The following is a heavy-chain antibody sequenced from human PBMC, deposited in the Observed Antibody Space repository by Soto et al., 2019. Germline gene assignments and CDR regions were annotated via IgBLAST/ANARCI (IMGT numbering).Heavy chain of an antibody. CDR1: GFTFSSYG. Sequence: PGGSLRLSCAASGFTFSSYGMHWVRQAPGKGLEWVAVISYDGSNKYYADSVKGRFTISRDNSKNTLYLQMNSLRAEDTAVYYCAKAKGAYDWSGMDVWGQGTTVTVS. CDR2: ISYDGSNK. J-gene: IGHJ6*02. D-gene: IGHD3-3*01. V-gene: IGHV3-30*18. CDR3: AKAKGAYDWSGMDV.